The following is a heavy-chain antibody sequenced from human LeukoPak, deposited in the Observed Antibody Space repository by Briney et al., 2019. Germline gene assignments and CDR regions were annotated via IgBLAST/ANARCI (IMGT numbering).Heavy chain of an antibody. V-gene: IGHV4-4*07. J-gene: IGHJ4*02. D-gene: IGHD3-3*01. Sequence: SETLSLTCTVSGGSISGSYWNWVRQPAEKGLEWIGRIYTSGSTNYNPSLKSRVTMSVDTSKNQFSLKLSSVTAADTAVYYCAREVDFWSGYRLDYWGQGTLVTVSS. CDR2: IYTSGST. CDR3: AREVDFWSGYRLDY. CDR1: GGSISGSY.